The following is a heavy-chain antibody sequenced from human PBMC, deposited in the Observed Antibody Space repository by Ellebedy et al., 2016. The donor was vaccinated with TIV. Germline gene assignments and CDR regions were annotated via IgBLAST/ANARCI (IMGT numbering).Heavy chain of an antibody. CDR1: GGPFSSYP. CDR3: AREGDEIIAVAGNLGS. D-gene: IGHD6-19*01. J-gene: IGHJ5*02. V-gene: IGHV1-69*04. CDR2: IIPIFAIA. Sequence: AASVKVSCKASGGPFSSYPISWVRQAPGQSLEWMGNIIPIFAIAKYAQIFQGRVTITADNSTDTVYMELSSLRSEDTAIYYCAREGDEIIAVAGNLGSWGQGTLVTVSS.